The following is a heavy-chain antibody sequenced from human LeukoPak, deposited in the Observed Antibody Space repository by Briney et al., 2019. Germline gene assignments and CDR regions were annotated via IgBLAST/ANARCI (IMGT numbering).Heavy chain of an antibody. CDR3: ASPPEDSSGWNFDY. CDR1: GYTFTSYG. V-gene: IGHV1-3*01. D-gene: IGHD6-19*01. Sequence: ASVKVSCKASGYTFTSYGISWVRQAPGQRLEWMGWINAGNGNTKYSQKFQGRVTITRDTSASTAYMELSSLRSEDTAVYYCASPPEDSSGWNFDYWGQGTLVTVSS. J-gene: IGHJ4*02. CDR2: INAGNGNT.